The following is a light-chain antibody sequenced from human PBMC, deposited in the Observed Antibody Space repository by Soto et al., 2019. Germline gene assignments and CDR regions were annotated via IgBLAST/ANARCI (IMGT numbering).Light chain of an antibody. Sequence: DIQMTQSPFTLSASVVDRFTITFRASQTISSWLAWYQQIPGKAPKLLIYDASNLESGVPSRFSGSGSGTEFTLTISSLQPEDFAVYYCQQYENYWTFGQGTKVDIK. CDR1: QTISSW. CDR3: QQYENYWT. V-gene: IGKV1-5*01. CDR2: DAS. J-gene: IGKJ1*01.